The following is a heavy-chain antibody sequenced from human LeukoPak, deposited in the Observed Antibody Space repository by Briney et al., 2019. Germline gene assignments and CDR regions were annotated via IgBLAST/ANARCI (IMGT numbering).Heavy chain of an antibody. J-gene: IGHJ4*02. V-gene: IGHV1-2*02. CDR3: ARDGDYGTGSYYRGCIDS. CDR2: IHPRRGDT. Sequence: VASVKVSCKASGCSFTAFYIHWVRQAPGQGLEWMGWIHPRRGDTNYAQKFQGRVTMTRDTSINTAYLDLSSLRSDDTAVYYCARDGDYGTGSYYRGCIDSWGQGTPVTVSP. CDR1: GCSFTAFY. D-gene: IGHD3-10*01.